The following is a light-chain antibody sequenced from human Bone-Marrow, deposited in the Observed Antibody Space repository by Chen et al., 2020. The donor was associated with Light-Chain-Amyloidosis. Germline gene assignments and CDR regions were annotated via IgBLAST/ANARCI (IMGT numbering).Light chain of an antibody. CDR3: QSYDGSLGGSRV. CDR1: SSNIGAGYD. Sequence: QSVLTQPPSVSGAPGQRVTISCTGSSSNIGAGYDVHWYQQLPGSAPKLLLYDNANRPSGVPDRFSGSKSGSSASLAITGLQAEDEADYYCQSYDGSLGGSRVFGGGTKLTVL. V-gene: IGLV1-40*01. J-gene: IGLJ3*02. CDR2: DNA.